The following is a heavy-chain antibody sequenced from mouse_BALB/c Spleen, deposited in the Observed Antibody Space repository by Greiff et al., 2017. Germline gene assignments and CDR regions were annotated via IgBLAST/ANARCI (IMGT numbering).Heavy chain of an antibody. Sequence: VKLMESGPGLVAPSQSLSITCTVSGFSLTGYGVNWVRQPPGKGLEWLGMIWGDGSTDYNSALKSRLSISKDNSKSQVFLKMNSLQTDDTARYYCARQGITTATYAMDYWGQGTSVTVSS. CDR2: IWGDGST. CDR3: ARQGITTATYAMDY. J-gene: IGHJ4*01. D-gene: IGHD1-2*01. V-gene: IGHV2-6-7*01. CDR1: GFSLTGYG.